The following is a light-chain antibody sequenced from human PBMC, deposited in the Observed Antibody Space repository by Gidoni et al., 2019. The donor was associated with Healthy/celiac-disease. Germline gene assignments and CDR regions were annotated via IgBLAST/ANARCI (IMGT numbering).Light chain of an antibody. J-gene: IGKJ3*01. CDR3: QQLNSYLFT. Sequence: DIQLTQSPSFLSASVGDRVTITRRASQRISSYLAWYQQKPGKAPKLLIYAASTLQSGVPSRFSGSGSGTEFTLTISSLQPEDFATYYCQQLNSYLFTFGPGTKVDIK. V-gene: IGKV1-9*01. CDR1: QRISSY. CDR2: AAS.